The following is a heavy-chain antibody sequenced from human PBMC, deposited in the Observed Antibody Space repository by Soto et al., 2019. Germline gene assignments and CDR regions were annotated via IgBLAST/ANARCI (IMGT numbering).Heavy chain of an antibody. J-gene: IGHJ6*02. CDR2: INHSGST. V-gene: IGHV4-34*01. CDR3: ARGLRGITIFGVAYYYYGMDV. CDR1: GGSFSGYY. Sequence: PSETLSLTCAVYGGSFSGYYWSWIRQPPGKGLEWIGEINHSGSTNYNPSLKSRLTISVDTSKNQFSLKLSSVTAADTAVYYCARGLRGITIFGVAYYYYGMDVWGQGTTVTVSS. D-gene: IGHD3-3*01.